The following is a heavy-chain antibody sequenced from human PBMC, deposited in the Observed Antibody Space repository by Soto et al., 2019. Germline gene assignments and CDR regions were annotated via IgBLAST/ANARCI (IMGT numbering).Heavy chain of an antibody. D-gene: IGHD6-6*01. J-gene: IGHJ3*02. CDR3: AKAGYSRSSDAFDI. Sequence: QVQLVESGGGVVQPGRSLRLSCAASGFTFSSYGMHWVRQAPGKGLEWVAVISYDGSNKYYADSVKGRFTISRDNSKNTRYLQMNSLRSEDTAVYYCAKAGYSRSSDAFDIWGQGTMVTVSS. V-gene: IGHV3-30*18. CDR1: GFTFSSYG. CDR2: ISYDGSNK.